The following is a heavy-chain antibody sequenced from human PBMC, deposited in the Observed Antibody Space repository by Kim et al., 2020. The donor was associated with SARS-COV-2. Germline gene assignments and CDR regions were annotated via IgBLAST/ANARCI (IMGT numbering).Heavy chain of an antibody. CDR1: GGSVSSGSYY. CDR2: IYYSGST. V-gene: IGHV4-61*01. D-gene: IGHD3-10*01. J-gene: IGHJ6*02. CDR3: ARDRWFSYYYGSGSYYNGAYYYYYGMDV. Sequence: SETLSLTCTVSGGSVSSGSYYWSWIRQPPGKGLEWIGYIYYSGSTNYNPSLKSRVTISVDTSKNQFSLKLSSVTAADTAVYYCARDRWFSYYYGSGSYYNGAYYYYYGMDVWGQGTTVTVSS.